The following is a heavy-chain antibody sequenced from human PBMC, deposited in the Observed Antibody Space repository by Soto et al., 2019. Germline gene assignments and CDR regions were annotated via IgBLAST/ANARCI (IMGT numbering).Heavy chain of an antibody. D-gene: IGHD5-12*01. Sequence: QVNLVESGGGVVPPGTSLRLSCAASGFSFSLYGMHWVRQAPGKGLEWVAFIRYDGSDKQCADTVKGRCAVSRDNLENTLALQIDNLSADDTATYYWALDQGGSVAYLDVWGQGTLVTVSS. J-gene: IGHJ4*02. CDR2: IRYDGSDK. CDR3: ALDQGGSVAYLDV. V-gene: IGHV3-30*02. CDR1: GFSFSLYG.